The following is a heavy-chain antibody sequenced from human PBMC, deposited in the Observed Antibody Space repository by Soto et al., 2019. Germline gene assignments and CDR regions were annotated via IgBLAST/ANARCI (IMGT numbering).Heavy chain of an antibody. Sequence: GGSLRLSCAASGFRFIDYYMSWIRQAPGKGLEWVSYIDSSSSYTNYADSVKGRFTISRDNAKNSLYLQMNSLRAEDTAVYYCARDITMVRGTPPLENDSWGQGTLVTV. D-gene: IGHD3-10*01. CDR1: GFRFIDYY. V-gene: IGHV3-11*06. J-gene: IGHJ4*02. CDR3: ARDITMVRGTPPLENDS. CDR2: IDSSSSYT.